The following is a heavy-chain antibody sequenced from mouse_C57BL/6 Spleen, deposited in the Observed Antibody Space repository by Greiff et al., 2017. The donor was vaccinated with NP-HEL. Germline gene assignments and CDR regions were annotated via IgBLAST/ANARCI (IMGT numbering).Heavy chain of an antibody. J-gene: IGHJ4*01. D-gene: IGHD2-4*01. CDR2: IHPYNGGT. V-gene: IGHV1-19*01. CDR3: ARSGDYDEGGASDY. Sequence: EVQLQQSGPVLVKPGASVKMSCKASGYTFTDYYMNWVKQSHGKSLEWIGVIHPYNGGTSYNQKFNGKATLTVDKSSNTAYMELNSLTSEDSAVYYCARSGDYDEGGASDYWGQGTSVTVSS. CDR1: GYTFTDYY.